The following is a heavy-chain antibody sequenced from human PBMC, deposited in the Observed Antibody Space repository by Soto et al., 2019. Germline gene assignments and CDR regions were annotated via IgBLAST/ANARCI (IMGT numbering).Heavy chain of an antibody. CDR2: IFSSGST. D-gene: IGHD1-26*01. CDR3: ARGDQELDY. J-gene: IGHJ4*02. CDR1: GGSISSGGYY. V-gene: IGHV4-61*08. Sequence: SETRSITCPVSGGSISSGGYYWSWIRQHPGKGLEWIGYIFSSGSTNYNPSLQSRLTMSVDTSKNLFSLKLNSVTAADTAVYYCARGDQELDYWGQGTLVTVSS.